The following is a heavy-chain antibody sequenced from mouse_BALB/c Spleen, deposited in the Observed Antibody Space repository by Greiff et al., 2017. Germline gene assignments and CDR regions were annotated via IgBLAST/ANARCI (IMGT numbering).Heavy chain of an antibody. CDR1: GFTFSSYG. Sequence: EVQGVESGGDLVKPGGSLKLSCAASGFTFSSYGMSWVRQTPDKRLEWVATISSGGSYTYYPDSVKGRFTISRDNAKNTLYLQMSSLKSEDTAMYYCARPFITTATWFAYWGQGTLVTVSA. D-gene: IGHD1-2*01. CDR3: ARPFITTATWFAY. J-gene: IGHJ3*01. V-gene: IGHV5-6*01. CDR2: ISSGGSYT.